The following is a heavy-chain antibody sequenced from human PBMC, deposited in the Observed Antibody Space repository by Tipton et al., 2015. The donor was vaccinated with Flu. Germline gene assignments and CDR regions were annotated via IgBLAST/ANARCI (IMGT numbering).Heavy chain of an antibody. D-gene: IGHD3-16*01. CDR2: IDGVGATI. CDR1: GFTFSTYE. CDR3: TRGFIRLCDY. Sequence: SLRLSCAASGFTFSTYEMNWVRQAPGKGLEWVSYIDGVGATIYYADSVKGRFTISRANAKNSLYLQMNSLRAEDTAVYYCTRGFIRLCDYWGQGTLVTVSS. V-gene: IGHV3-48*03. J-gene: IGHJ4*02.